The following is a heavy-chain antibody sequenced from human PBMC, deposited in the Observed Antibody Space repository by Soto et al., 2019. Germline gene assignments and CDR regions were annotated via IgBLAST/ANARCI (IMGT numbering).Heavy chain of an antibody. J-gene: IGHJ5*02. CDR1: GFTVSSNF. CDR3: ARDPLRSGSYYH. V-gene: IGHV3-53*01. D-gene: IGHD1-26*01. Sequence: EVQLVESGGGLIQTGGSLRLSCAASGFTVSSNFMSWVRQAPGKGLEWVSVIYSGDTTYYAYTVKGRFTISRDNSKNTLYLKMISLSAEDTAVYYCARDPLRSGSYYHWGQGTRVTVSS. CDR2: IYSGDTT.